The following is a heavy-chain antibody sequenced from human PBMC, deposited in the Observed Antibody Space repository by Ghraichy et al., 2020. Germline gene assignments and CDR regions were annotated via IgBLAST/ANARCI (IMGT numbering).Heavy chain of an antibody. CDR2: ISYDGSNK. J-gene: IGHJ6*02. V-gene: IGHV3-30*18. D-gene: IGHD6-13*01. CDR3: AKDLAAAGTAEGHYYYYGMDV. CDR1: GFTFSSYG. Sequence: GGSLRLSCAASGFTFSSYGMHWVRQAPGKGLEWVAVISYDGSNKYYADSVKGRFTISRDNSKNTLYLQMNSLRAEDTAVYYCAKDLAAAGTAEGHYYYYGMDVWGQGTTVTVSS.